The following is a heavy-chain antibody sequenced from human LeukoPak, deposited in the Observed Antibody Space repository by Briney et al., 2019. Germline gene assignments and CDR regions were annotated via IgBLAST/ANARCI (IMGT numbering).Heavy chain of an antibody. CDR2: ISYYGGNK. D-gene: IGHD3-22*01. Sequence: GGSLRLSCAASGFTFSSYAMHWVRQAPGKGLEWVAVISYYGGNKYYADSVKGRFTISRDNSKNTLYLQMNSLRAEDTAVYYCASSAGLGSSGYYDPWGQHWGQGTLVTVSS. CDR1: GFTFSSYA. J-gene: IGHJ1*01. CDR3: ASSAGLGSSGYYDPWGQH. V-gene: IGHV3-30-3*01.